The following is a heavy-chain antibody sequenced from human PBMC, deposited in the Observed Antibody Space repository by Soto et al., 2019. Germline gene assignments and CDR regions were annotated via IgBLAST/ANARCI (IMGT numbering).Heavy chain of an antibody. J-gene: IGHJ3*02. V-gene: IGHV4-30-2*01. D-gene: IGHD3-22*01. CDR3: ASADSSGYKDAFDI. Sequence: SATLSLIFSISGFSICSGDYSWTSFRQPPGKGLEWIGYIYHSGSTYYNPSLKSRVTISVDRSKNQFSLKLSSVTAADTAVYYCASADSSGYKDAFDIWGQGTMVS. CDR1: GFSICSGDYS. CDR2: IYHSGST.